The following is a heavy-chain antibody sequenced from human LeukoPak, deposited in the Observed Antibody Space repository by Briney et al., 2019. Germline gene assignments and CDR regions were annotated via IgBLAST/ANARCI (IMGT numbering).Heavy chain of an antibody. Sequence: SGPTQVNPTQTLTLTCTFSGVSLSNSRVAVGWIRQPPGKALEWLALNYWNDDKRYSPSLKCRLTITKDTYKYRVVLTMTNMDPVDTATYYCAHSLYDSSGYYYFDYWGQGTLVTVSS. V-gene: IGHV2-5*01. CDR2: NYWNDDK. CDR1: GVSLSNSRVA. D-gene: IGHD3-22*01. CDR3: AHSLYDSSGYYYFDY. J-gene: IGHJ4*02.